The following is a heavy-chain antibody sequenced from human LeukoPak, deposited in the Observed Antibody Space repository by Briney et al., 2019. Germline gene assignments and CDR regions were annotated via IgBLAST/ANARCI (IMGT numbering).Heavy chain of an antibody. J-gene: IGHJ3*02. CDR3: ARDHDSSGYYDWGAFDI. CDR1: GGSFSGYY. V-gene: IGHV4-34*01. D-gene: IGHD3-22*01. Sequence: SETLSLTCAVYGGSFSGYYWSWIRQPPGKGLEWIGEINHSGSTNYNPSLKSRVTMSVDTSKNQFSLKLSSVTAADTAVYYCARDHDSSGYYDWGAFDIWGQGTMVTVSS. CDR2: INHSGST.